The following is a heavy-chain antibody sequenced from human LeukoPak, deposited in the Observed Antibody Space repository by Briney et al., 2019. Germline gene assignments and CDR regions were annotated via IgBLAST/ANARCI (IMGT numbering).Heavy chain of an antibody. CDR1: GFTFSSYA. V-gene: IGHV3-23*01. CDR3: AKDGHPRGNYYGMDV. CDR2: IGGRDGLT. Sequence: QTGGSLRLSCAASGFTFSSYAMSWVRQAPGKGLEWVSAIGGRDGLTYYANSVKGRFTISRDNSKNTLWLQMTSLRDEDTAVYYCAKDGHPRGNYYGMDVWGQGTTVIVSS. J-gene: IGHJ6*02. D-gene: IGHD3-10*01.